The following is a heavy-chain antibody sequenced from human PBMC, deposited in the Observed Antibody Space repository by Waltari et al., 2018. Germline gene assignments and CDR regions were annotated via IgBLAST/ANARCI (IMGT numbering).Heavy chain of an antibody. V-gene: IGHV4-59*01. CDR2: IYYSGST. Sequence: QVQLQESGPGLVKPSETLSLTCTVSGGSISSYYWSWIRQPPGKGLEWIGYIYYSGSTNYTPPLRSRVTISVDTSKNQFSLKLSSVTAADTAVYYCARDGVPHYYDSSGPNWFDPWGQGTLVTVSS. J-gene: IGHJ5*02. CDR1: GGSISSYY. CDR3: ARDGVPHYYDSSGPNWFDP. D-gene: IGHD3-22*01.